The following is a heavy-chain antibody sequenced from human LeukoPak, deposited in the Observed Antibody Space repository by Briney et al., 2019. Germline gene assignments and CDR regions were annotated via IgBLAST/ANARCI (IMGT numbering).Heavy chain of an antibody. CDR1: GFTFSSYS. CDR3: ASSRSPLSSSGPTIDY. Sequence: GGSLRLSCAASGFTFSSYSMNWVRQAPGKGLEWVSSISSSSSYIYYADSVKGRFTISRDNAKNSLYLQMNSLRAEDTAVYYCASSRSPLSSSGPTIDYWGQGTLVTVSS. D-gene: IGHD6-6*01. CDR2: ISSSSSYI. V-gene: IGHV3-21*01. J-gene: IGHJ4*02.